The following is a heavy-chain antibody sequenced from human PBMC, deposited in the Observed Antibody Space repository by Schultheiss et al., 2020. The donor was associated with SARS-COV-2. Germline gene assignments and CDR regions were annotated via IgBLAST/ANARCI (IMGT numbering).Heavy chain of an antibody. CDR1: GGSISSGGYS. J-gene: IGHJ5*02. D-gene: IGHD4-11*01. V-gene: IGHV4-61*02. CDR2: IYTSGST. Sequence: SETLSLTCAVSGGSISSGGYSWSWIRQPAGKGLEWIGRIYTSGSTNYNPSLKSRVTISVDTSKNQFSLKLSSVTAADTAVYYCARDRNSNYFSQGFDPWGQGTLVTVSS. CDR3: ARDRNSNYFSQGFDP.